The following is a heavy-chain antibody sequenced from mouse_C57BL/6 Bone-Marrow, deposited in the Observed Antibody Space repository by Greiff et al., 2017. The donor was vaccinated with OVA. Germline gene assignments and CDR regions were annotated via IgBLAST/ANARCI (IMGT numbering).Heavy chain of an antibody. CDR1: GYTFTTYP. CDR3: GRTGDCDGGWFAY. J-gene: IGHJ3*01. V-gene: IGHV1-47*01. CDR2: FHPYNDDT. Sequence: QVQLQQSGAELVQPGASVKMSCKASGYTFTTYPIEWMKQNPGKSLEWIGNFHPYNDDTKYHEKFKGKATLTVDTSSSTVYLELSRLTSDDSAVYYWGRTGDCDGGWFAYWGQGTLVTVSA.